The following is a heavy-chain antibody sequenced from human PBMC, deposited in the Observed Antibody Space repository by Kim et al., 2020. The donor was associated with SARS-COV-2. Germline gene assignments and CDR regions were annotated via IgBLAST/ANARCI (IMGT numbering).Heavy chain of an antibody. CDR2: FYYTGTM. CDR3: ARRSRVDGSPGY. V-gene: IGHV4-39*01. Sequence: SETLSLTCTVSGGSFSTSSYYWDWIRQPPGKGLEWIGGFYYTGTMYFNPSLKSRVTISVDTSKKQFSLKLTSVTAADTAVYYCARRSRVDGSPGYWGQGT. CDR1: GGSFSTSSYY. D-gene: IGHD2-15*01. J-gene: IGHJ4*02.